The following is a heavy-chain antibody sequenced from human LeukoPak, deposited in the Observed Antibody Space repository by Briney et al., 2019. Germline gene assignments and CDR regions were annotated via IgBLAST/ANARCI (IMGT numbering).Heavy chain of an antibody. Sequence: GESLRISCQGSGYSFSNNWISWVRQMPGKGLEWMGRIDPRDSYVTYSPSFQGHVTISVDKSITTAYLQWSTLKASDIATYYCARRFNQYHDSGSYYSNYWYFDLWGRGTLVTVSS. J-gene: IGHJ2*01. V-gene: IGHV5-10-1*01. CDR1: GYSFSNNW. CDR3: ARRFNQYHDSGSYYSNYWYFDL. CDR2: IDPRDSYV. D-gene: IGHD3-10*01.